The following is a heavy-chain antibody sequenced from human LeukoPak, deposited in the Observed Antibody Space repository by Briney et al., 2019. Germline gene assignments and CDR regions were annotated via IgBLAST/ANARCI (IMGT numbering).Heavy chain of an antibody. V-gene: IGHV1-2*04. CDR1: GYTFTGYY. D-gene: IGHD3-22*01. CDR3: ARGSLNYYDITGYFDY. Sequence: GALVKVSCKASGYTFTGYYMHWVRQAPGQGLEWMGWINPNSGGTNYAQKFQGWVTMTRDTSISTAYMELSRLRSDDTAVYYCARGSLNYYDITGYFDYWGQGTLVTVSS. J-gene: IGHJ4*02. CDR2: INPNSGGT.